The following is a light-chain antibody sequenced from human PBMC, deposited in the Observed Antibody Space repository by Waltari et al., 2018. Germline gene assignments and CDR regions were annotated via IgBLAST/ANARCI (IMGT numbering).Light chain of an antibody. V-gene: IGLV1-40*01. Sequence: QSVLTHPPSVSGAPGQRVTISCTGSSPNLGAHSELHRYQHLPGTAPKLLIHGNSHRPSGIPDRFSGSKSGPSASLAITGLQAEDEADYYCQSYDISLGIVVFGGGTKLTVL. CDR2: GNS. CDR3: QSYDISLGIVV. CDR1: SPNLGAHSE. J-gene: IGLJ2*01.